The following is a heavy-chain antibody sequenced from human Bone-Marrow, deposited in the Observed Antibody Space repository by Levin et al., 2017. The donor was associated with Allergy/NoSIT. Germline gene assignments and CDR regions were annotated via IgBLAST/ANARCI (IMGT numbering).Heavy chain of an antibody. CDR2: ISYDGSNK. CDR3: AKAGVPAAMFGEDYFDY. V-gene: IGHV3-30*18. J-gene: IGHJ4*02. D-gene: IGHD2-2*01. Sequence: GESLKISCAASGFTFSSYGMHWVRQAPGKGLEWVAVISYDGSNKYYADSVKGRFTISRDNSKNTLYLQMNSLRAEDTAVYYCAKAGVPAAMFGEDYFDYWGQGTLVTVSS. CDR1: GFTFSSYG.